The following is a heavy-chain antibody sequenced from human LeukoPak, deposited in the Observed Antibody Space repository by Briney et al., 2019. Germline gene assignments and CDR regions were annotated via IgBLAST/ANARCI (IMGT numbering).Heavy chain of an antibody. V-gene: IGHV4-4*07. CDR1: GGSISRYY. CDR3: ARDRYYYDSSGYFDYYYYGMDV. J-gene: IGHJ6*02. D-gene: IGHD3-22*01. Sequence: PSETLSLTCTVSGGSISRYYWSWIRQPAGKGLEWIGRIYTSGSTNYNPSLKSRVTMSVDTSKNQFSLKLSSVTAADTAVYYCARDRYYYDSSGYFDYYYYGMDVWGQGTTVTVSS. CDR2: IYTSGST.